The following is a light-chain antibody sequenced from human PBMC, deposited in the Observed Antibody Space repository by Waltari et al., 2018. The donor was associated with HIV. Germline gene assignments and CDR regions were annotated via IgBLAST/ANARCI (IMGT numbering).Light chain of an antibody. CDR1: QDISKW. J-gene: IGKJ2*02. Sequence: DIQLTQSPSSVSASVGDRVIITCRASQDISKWLAWYQQTPGKAPKHLIYTASTLQPGVPSRISVSGSGTDFTLTINSLQPEDVATYYCQQANSFPRTFGQGTRLEI. CDR3: QQANSFPRT. CDR2: TAS. V-gene: IGKV1-12*01.